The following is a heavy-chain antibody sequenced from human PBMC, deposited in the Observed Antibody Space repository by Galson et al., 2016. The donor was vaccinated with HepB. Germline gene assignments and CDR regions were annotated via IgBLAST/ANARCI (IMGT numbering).Heavy chain of an antibody. J-gene: IGHJ5*02. V-gene: IGHV5-51*01. Sequence: QSGAEVKKPGESLKISCLGSGDIFRSHWIAWVRQKPGKGLEWMGLIYPGDSDTNYSPSFQGRVTISADKSLSTAYLQWSSLKASDTATYYCASQRFSGSYGWFDPWGQGTQVTVSS. CDR1: GDIFRSHW. CDR3: ASQRFSGSYGWFDP. CDR2: IYPGDSDT. D-gene: IGHD1-26*01.